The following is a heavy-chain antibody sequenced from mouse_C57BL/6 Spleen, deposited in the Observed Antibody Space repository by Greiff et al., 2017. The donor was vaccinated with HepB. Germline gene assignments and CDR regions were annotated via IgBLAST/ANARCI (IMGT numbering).Heavy chain of an antibody. V-gene: IGHV3-1*01. J-gene: IGHJ3*01. CDR3: ARGVTTPFAY. D-gene: IGHD2-3*01. CDR2: ISYSGST. Sequence: VQLKESGPGMVKPSQSLSLTCTVTGYSITSGYDWHWIRHFPGNKLEWMGYISYSGSTNYNPSLKSRISITHDTSKNHFFLKLNSVTTEDTATYYCARGVTTPFAYWGQGTLVTVSA. CDR1: GYSITSGYD.